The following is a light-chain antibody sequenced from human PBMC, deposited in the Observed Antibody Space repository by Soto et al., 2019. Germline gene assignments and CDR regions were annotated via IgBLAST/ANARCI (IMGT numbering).Light chain of an antibody. CDR2: GAS. CDR3: QQCGSSPQT. CDR1: QSVSSSY. V-gene: IGKV3-20*01. Sequence: EIVLTQSPGTLSLSPGERATLSCRASQSVSSSYLAWYQQKPGQAPRLLIYGASSRATGIPDRFSGSGSGTHFTLTVRRLEPEDFAVYYCQQCGSSPQTFGQGTEVEVK. J-gene: IGKJ1*01.